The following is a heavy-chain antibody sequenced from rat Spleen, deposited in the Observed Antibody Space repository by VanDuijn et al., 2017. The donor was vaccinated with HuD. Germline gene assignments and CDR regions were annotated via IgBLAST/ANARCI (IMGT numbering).Heavy chain of an antibody. J-gene: IGHJ2*01. D-gene: IGHD1-11*01. V-gene: IGHV5-17*01. CDR2: INYDGSST. CDR3: ARKTEGY. Sequence: EVQLVESGGGLVQPGRSPKLSCAASGFTFSDYAMAWVRQAPKKGLEWVATINYDGSSTNYRDSVKGRFTISRDNAKSTLYLQMDSLRSEDTATYYCARKTEGYWGQGVMVTVSS. CDR1: GFTFSDYA.